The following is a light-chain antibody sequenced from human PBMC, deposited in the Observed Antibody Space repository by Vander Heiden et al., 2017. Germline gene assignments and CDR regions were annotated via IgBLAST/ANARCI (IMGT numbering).Light chain of an antibody. Sequence: PGTLSLSPGERATLSCRASQSVSSSYLAGYQQKPGQAPRLLIYGASSRATGIPDRFSGSGSGTDFTLTISRLEPEDFAVYYCQQYGSSPQTFGQGTKVEIK. J-gene: IGKJ1*01. V-gene: IGKV3-20*01. CDR1: QSVSSSY. CDR3: QQYGSSPQT. CDR2: GAS.